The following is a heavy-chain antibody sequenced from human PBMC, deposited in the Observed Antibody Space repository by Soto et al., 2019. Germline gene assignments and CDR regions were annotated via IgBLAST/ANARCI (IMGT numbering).Heavy chain of an antibody. V-gene: IGHV6-1*01. CDR1: GDSVSSNSAT. Sequence: PSQTLSLTCAISGDSVSSNSATWNWIRHSPSRGLEWLGRTYYRSKWYNEYAVSVKSRITISPDTSKNQFSLQLNSVTPEDTAVYFCATVSSYAFDIWGQGTMVTVSS. D-gene: IGHD6-13*01. CDR2: TYYRSKWYN. J-gene: IGHJ3*02. CDR3: ATVSSYAFDI.